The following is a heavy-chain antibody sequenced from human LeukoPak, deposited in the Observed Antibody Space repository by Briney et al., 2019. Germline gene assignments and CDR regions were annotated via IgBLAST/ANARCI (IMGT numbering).Heavy chain of an antibody. CDR1: GGSISSYY. V-gene: IGHV4-59*01. Sequence: SETLSLTCTVSGGSISSYYWSWIRQPPGKGLEWIGYIYYSGSTNYNPSLKSRVTISVDTSKNQFSLKLSSVTAADTAVYYCARVQSPVHALFPYNAFDIWGQGTMVTVSS. J-gene: IGHJ3*02. CDR2: IYYSGST. CDR3: ARVQSPVHALFPYNAFDI. D-gene: IGHD6-19*01.